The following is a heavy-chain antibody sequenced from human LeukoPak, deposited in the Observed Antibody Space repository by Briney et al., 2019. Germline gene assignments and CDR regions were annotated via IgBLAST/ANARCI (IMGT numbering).Heavy chain of an antibody. J-gene: IGHJ4*02. D-gene: IGHD3-9*01. Sequence: GASVKVSCKAFGYTFTSYGISWVRQAPGQGLEWMGWISAYNGNTNYPQKLQGRVTMTTDTSTSTAYMELRSLRSDDTAVYYCARGETYYDILTGYFYWGQGTLVTVSS. V-gene: IGHV1-18*01. CDR2: ISAYNGNT. CDR3: ARGETYYDILTGYFY. CDR1: GYTFTSYG.